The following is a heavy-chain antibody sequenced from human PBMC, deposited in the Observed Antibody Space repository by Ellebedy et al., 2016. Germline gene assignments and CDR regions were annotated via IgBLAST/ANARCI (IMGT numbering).Heavy chain of an antibody. CDR3: ARHFKSGKSFGSSWYWFDP. CDR2: IYPGDSDA. Sequence: GESLKISCKGSGYSFTSYWIGWVRQMPGKGLEWMGIIYPGDSDAIYSPSFQGQVTISADKSISTAYLQWSSLKASDTAMYYCARHFKSGKSFGSSWYWFDPWGQGTLVTVSS. J-gene: IGHJ5*02. CDR1: GYSFTSYW. D-gene: IGHD6-13*01. V-gene: IGHV5-51*01.